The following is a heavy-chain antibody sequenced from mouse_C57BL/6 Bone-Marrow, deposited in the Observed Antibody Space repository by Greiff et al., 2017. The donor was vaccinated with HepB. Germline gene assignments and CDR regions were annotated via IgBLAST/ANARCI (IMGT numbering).Heavy chain of an antibody. J-gene: IGHJ2*01. V-gene: IGHV14-4*01. CDR3: SYYDYDY. CDR2: IDPENGDT. Sequence: EVKLVESGAELVRPGASVKLSCTASGFNIKDDYMHWVKQRPEQGLEWIGWIDPENGDTEYASKFKGKATITADTSSNTAYLQLTSLTSEDTAVYYCSYYDYDYGGQGTTLTVSS. D-gene: IGHD2-4*01. CDR1: GFNIKDDY.